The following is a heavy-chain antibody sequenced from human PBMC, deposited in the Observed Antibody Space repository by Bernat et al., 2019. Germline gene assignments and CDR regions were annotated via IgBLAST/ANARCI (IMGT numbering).Heavy chain of an antibody. CDR3: ARQSGIAVLFDY. CDR1: GGSISSSSYY. CDR2: IYYSGST. V-gene: IGHV4-39*01. Sequence: QLQLQESGPGLVKPSETLSLTCTVSGGSISSSSYYWGWIRQPPGKGLEWIGSIYYSGSTYYNPSLKIRVTISLDTSKDQFSLKLSSVTAADAAVYYRARQSGIAVLFDYWGQGTLDTVSA. J-gene: IGHJ4*02. D-gene: IGHD6-19*01.